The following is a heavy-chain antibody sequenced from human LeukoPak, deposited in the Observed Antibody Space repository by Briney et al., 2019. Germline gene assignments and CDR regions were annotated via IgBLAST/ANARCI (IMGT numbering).Heavy chain of an antibody. D-gene: IGHD3-22*01. J-gene: IGHJ1*01. CDR3: AASSYDSSGPHGT. V-gene: IGHV4-39*01. Sequence: SETLSLTCTVSGDSISPSSYYWGWIRQPPGKGLDWIGSIYFSGSTYYNPSLKSQVTITMDTSKNRFSLKLSSVTAADTAFYYCAASSYDSSGPHGTWGQGILVTVSS. CDR1: GDSISPSSYY. CDR2: IYFSGST.